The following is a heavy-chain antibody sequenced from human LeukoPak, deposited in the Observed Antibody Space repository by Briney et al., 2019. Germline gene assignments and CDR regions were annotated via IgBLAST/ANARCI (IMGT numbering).Heavy chain of an antibody. CDR3: TRVPREAMAL. V-gene: IGHV1-8*01. CDR2: MKPKSGYT. CDR1: GYTFITHD. J-gene: IGHJ3*01. D-gene: IGHD2-8*01. Sequence: GASVKVSCKASGYTFITHDINWVRQAAGQGLEWMRYMKPKSGYTRYAQKFQGRVTMTSDTSASTAYMELSGLGSEDSAVYYCTRVPREAMALWGQGTTVTVSS.